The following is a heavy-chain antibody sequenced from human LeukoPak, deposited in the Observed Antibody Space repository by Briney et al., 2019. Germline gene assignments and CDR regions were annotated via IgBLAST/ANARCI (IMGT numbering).Heavy chain of an antibody. V-gene: IGHV3-48*01. D-gene: IGHD6-6*01. CDR2: ISSSGNTI. CDR1: GFTFSNYA. Sequence: GGSLRLSCAASGFTFSNYAMHWVRQAPGKGLEWVSYISSSGNTIYYADSVKGRFTISRDNAKNSLYLQMNSLRAEDTAVYYCARGGAARPDYWGQGTLVTVSS. CDR3: ARGGAARPDY. J-gene: IGHJ4*02.